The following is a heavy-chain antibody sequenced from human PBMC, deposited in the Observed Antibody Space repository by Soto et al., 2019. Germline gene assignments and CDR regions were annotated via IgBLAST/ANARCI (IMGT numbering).Heavy chain of an antibody. Sequence: QVELVQSGTEVKKPGASVKIPCKASAYTFTDYAIHWLRQAPGPRLEWMGWINAGNGDTKYSQKFQGRVTITRDTSANTAYMGLTNLTSEDTALYFCARSVTIFGVVSDTPFDLWGRGSLVSVSS. CDR1: AYTFTDYA. V-gene: IGHV1-3*01. J-gene: IGHJ2*01. D-gene: IGHD3-3*01. CDR3: ARSVTIFGVVSDTPFDL. CDR2: INAGNGDT.